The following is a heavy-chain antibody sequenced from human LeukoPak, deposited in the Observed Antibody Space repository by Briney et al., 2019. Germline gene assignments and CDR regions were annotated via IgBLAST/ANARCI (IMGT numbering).Heavy chain of an antibody. J-gene: IGHJ5*02. Sequence: SVKVSCKASGGTFSSYAISWVRQAPGQGLEWMGRIIPIFGTANYAQKFQGRVTITTDESTSTAYTELSSLRSEGTAVYYRAMAPWAALLPIDPWGQGTLVTVSS. CDR3: AMAPWAALLPIDP. D-gene: IGHD2-15*01. CDR1: GGTFSSYA. CDR2: IIPIFGTA. V-gene: IGHV1-69*05.